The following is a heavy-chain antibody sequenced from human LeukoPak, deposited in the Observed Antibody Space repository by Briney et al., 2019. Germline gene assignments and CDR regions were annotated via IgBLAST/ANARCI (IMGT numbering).Heavy chain of an antibody. CDR2: ISGSSSHR. J-gene: IGHJ4*02. D-gene: IGHD6-25*01. CDR3: ARAFPPLRTSAAGDY. V-gene: IGHV3-21*06. Sequence: GGSLRLSCTASGFSFSDYDMNWVRQAPGKGLEWVSPISGSSSHRYYADSAKGRFTISRDNAKNSPYLQMNSLRAEDTAVYYCARAFPPLRTSAAGDYWGQGTLVTVSS. CDR1: GFSFSDYD.